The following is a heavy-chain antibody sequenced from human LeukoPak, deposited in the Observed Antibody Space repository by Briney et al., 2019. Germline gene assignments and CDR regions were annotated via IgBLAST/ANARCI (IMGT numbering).Heavy chain of an antibody. CDR1: GFTFSSYG. J-gene: IGHJ4*02. CDR2: IRYDGSNK. CDR3: AKDYYYGSGSYYAPDRYYVDY. V-gene: IGHV3-30*02. Sequence: GGSLRLSCAASGFTFSSYGMHWVRQAPGKGLEWVAFIRYDGSNKYYADSVKGRFTISRDNSKNTLYLQMNSLRAEDTAVYYCAKDYYYGSGSYYAPDRYYVDYWGQGTLVTVSS. D-gene: IGHD3-10*01.